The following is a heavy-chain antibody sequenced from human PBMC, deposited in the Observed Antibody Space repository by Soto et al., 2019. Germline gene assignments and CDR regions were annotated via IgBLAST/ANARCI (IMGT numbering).Heavy chain of an antibody. CDR1: GFTFRNAW. CDR2: IKSKTDGGTT. Sequence: GGSLRLSCAASGFTFRNAWMSWVRQAPGKGLEWVGRIKSKTDGGTTDYAAPVKGRFTISRDDSKNTLYLQMNSLKTEDTAVYYCTTVSIVVVPAAIGYYYYYYGMDVWGQGTTVTVSS. D-gene: IGHD2-2*02. V-gene: IGHV3-15*01. CDR3: TTVSIVVVPAAIGYYYYYYGMDV. J-gene: IGHJ6*02.